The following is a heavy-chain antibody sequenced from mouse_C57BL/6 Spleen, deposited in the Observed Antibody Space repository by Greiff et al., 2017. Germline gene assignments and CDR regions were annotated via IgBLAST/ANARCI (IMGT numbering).Heavy chain of an antibody. CDR2: IYPGDGDT. D-gene: IGHD3-2*02. J-gene: IGHJ2*01. V-gene: IGHV1-82*01. CDR3: ARGTAQATYDY. CDR1: GYAFSSSW. Sequence: QVQLKESGPELVKPGASVKISCKASGYAFSSSWMNWVKQRPGKGLEWIGRIYPGDGDTNYNGKFKGKATLTADKSSSTAYMQLSSLTSEDSAVYFGARGTAQATYDYWGQGTTLTVSS.